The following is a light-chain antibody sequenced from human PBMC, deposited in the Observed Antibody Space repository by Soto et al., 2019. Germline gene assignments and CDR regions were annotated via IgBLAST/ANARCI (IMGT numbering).Light chain of an antibody. J-gene: IGLJ2*01. V-gene: IGLV1-40*01. CDR2: GNS. CDR3: QSYDSSL. CDR1: SSNIGAGYD. Sequence: QSVLTQPPSVSGAPGQRVTISCTGSSSNIGAGYDVHWYQQLPGTAPKLLIYGNSNRPSGVPDRFSGSKSGTSASLANTGLQAEDEADYYCQSYDSSLFGGGTQLTVL.